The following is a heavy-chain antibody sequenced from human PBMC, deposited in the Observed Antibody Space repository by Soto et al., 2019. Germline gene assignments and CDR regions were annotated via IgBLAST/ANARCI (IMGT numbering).Heavy chain of an antibody. CDR2: TYYRSKWYN. CDR1: GDSVSSNSAA. D-gene: IGHD3-10*01. J-gene: IGHJ6*03. CDR3: ARAGITMVRGVMPYYYYYMDV. V-gene: IGHV6-1*01. Sequence: SQTLSLPCAISGDSVSSNSAAWNWIRQSPSRGLEWLGRTYYRSKWYNDYAVSVKSRITINPDTSKNQFSLQLNSVTPEDTAVYYCARAGITMVRGVMPYYYYYMDVWGKGTTVTVSS.